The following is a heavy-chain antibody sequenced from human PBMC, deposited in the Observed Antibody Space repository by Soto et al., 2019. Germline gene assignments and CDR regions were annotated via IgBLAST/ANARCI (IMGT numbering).Heavy chain of an antibody. CDR2: IYYSGST. Sequence: ASETLSLTCTVSGGSISSSSYYWGWIRRPPGKGLEWIGSIYYSGSTYYNPSLKSRVTISVDTSKNQFSLKRSSGTAEDTAVYYCARLTPPCLSSRWYPGVYFWGQGIL. CDR3: ARLTPPCLSSRWYPGVYF. CDR1: GGSISSSSYY. J-gene: IGHJ4*02. V-gene: IGHV4-39*01. D-gene: IGHD6-13*01.